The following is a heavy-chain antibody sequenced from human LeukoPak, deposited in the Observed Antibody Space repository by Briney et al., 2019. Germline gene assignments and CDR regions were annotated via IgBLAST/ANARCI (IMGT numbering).Heavy chain of an antibody. CDR3: AKEIAVAGTITPLFDY. V-gene: IGHV3-11*04. Sequence: GGSLRLSCAASGFTFSDYYMIWIRQAPGKGLEWVSYISSSGTFIYYADSVKGRFTTSRDNAKNSLYLQMNSLRAEDTAVYYCAKEIAVAGTITPLFDYWGQGTLVTVSS. J-gene: IGHJ4*02. CDR1: GFTFSDYY. CDR2: ISSSGTFI. D-gene: IGHD6-19*01.